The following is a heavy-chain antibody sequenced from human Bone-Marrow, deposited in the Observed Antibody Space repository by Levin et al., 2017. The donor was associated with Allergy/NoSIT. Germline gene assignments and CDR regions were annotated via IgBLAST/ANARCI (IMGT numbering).Heavy chain of an antibody. J-gene: IGHJ6*02. D-gene: IGHD1/OR15-1a*01. CDR1: GFIFSTFS. CDR3: VRSKSITGTEDLKVMDV. V-gene: IGHV3-21*06. Sequence: KSGGSLRLSCAGSGFIFSTFSLHWVRQPPGKGLEWVSSVSSASSYIYYADSVKGRFTISRDNAKNSLNLQMTGLRADDTAVYYCVRSKSITGTEDLKVMDVWGQGTTVTVS. CDR2: VSSASSYI.